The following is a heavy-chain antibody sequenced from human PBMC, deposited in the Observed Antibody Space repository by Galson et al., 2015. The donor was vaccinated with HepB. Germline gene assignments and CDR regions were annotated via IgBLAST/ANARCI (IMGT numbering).Heavy chain of an antibody. CDR3: ARGSMVRGVMRGLDY. CDR1: GGTFSSYT. D-gene: IGHD3-10*01. Sequence: SCKASGGTFSSYTISWVRQAPGQGLEWMGRIIPILGIANYAQKFQGRVTITADKSTSTAYMELSSLRSEDTAVYYCARGSMVRGVMRGLDYWGQGTLVTVSS. J-gene: IGHJ4*02. V-gene: IGHV1-69*02. CDR2: IIPILGIA.